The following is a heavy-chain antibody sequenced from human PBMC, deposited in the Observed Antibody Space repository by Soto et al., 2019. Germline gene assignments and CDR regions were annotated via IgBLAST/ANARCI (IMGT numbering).Heavy chain of an antibody. Sequence: SETLSLTCTVSGDSIRSYYWSWIRQPPGKGLEWIGYIYHSGKTNYNSSLKSRVTISLDTSKNQFSLKLTSVTAADTAIYYCARGIVSSSRTSLIYWGQGALVTVSS. CDR2: IYHSGKT. CDR1: GDSIRSYY. CDR3: ARGIVSSSRTSLIY. D-gene: IGHD2-2*01. V-gene: IGHV4-59*01. J-gene: IGHJ4*02.